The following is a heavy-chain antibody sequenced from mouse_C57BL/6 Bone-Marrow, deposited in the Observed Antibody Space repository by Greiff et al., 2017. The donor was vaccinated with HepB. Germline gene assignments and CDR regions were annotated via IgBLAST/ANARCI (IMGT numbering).Heavy chain of an antibody. D-gene: IGHD1-1*01. CDR3: ASEGSSPHWYFDV. CDR2: IHPNSGST. J-gene: IGHJ1*03. CDR1: GYTFTSYW. V-gene: IGHV1-64*01. Sequence: QVQLQQPGAELVKPGASVKLSCKASGYTFTSYWMHWVKQRPGQGLEWIGMIHPNSGSTNYNEKFKSKATLTVDKSSSTAYMQLSSLTSEDSAVYYCASEGSSPHWYFDVWGTGTTVTVSS.